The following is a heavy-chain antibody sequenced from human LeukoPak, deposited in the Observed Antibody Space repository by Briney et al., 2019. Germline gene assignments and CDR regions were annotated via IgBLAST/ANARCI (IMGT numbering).Heavy chain of an antibody. CDR2: IYYSESA. CDR1: GDSVSSYY. J-gene: IGHJ4*02. CDR3: ARKRSFDL. D-gene: IGHD3-9*01. V-gene: IGHV4-59*02. Sequence: PSETRSLTCNVSGDSVSSYYWSWIRQPPGKRLEWIGCIYYSESATYNPSLKSRVTISLDTSKNQFFLKLSSVTAADTAVYYCARKRSFDLWGQGTLVTVSS.